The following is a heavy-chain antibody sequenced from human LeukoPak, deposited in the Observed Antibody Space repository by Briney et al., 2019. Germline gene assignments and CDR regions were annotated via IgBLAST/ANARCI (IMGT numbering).Heavy chain of an antibody. CDR3: ARFETSPGGVPFDI. CDR1: GFTFSTYW. D-gene: IGHD3-16*01. CDR2: IKRDGSEK. V-gene: IGHV3-7*02. J-gene: IGHJ3*02. Sequence: GGSLRLSCAASGFTFSTYWMSWVRQPPGKGLQWVANIKRDGSEKNYVDSVKGLFTISRDNAKNSLYLQMNSLRAEDTAVYYCARFETSPGGVPFDIWGQGTMVTVSS.